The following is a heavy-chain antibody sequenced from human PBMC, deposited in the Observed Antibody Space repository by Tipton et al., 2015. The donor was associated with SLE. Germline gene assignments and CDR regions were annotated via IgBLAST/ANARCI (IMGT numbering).Heavy chain of an antibody. CDR1: GFTFSTYA. J-gene: IGHJ4*02. CDR3: VKDPWGDRGAGD. CDR2: ISSNGGST. V-gene: IGHV3-64D*06. Sequence: SLRLSCAASGFTFSTYAMHWVRQAPGKGLEYVSAISSNGGSTYYADSVKGRFTISRDNSKNTLYLQMSSLRAEDTAVYYCVKDPWGDRGAGDWGQGTLVTVSS. D-gene: IGHD6-19*01.